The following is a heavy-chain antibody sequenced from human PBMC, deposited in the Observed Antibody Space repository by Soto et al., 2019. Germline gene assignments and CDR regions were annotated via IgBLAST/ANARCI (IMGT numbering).Heavy chain of an antibody. CDR3: ARVRGYSGYEPALAFDI. CDR1: GGSISSGDYY. D-gene: IGHD5-12*01. Sequence: QMQLQESGPGLVKPSQTLSLTCTVSGGSISSGDYYWSWIRQPPGKGLEWIGYIYYSGSTYYNPSLKSRVTISVDTSKNQFSLKLSSVTAADTAVYYCARVRGYSGYEPALAFDIWGQGTMVTVSS. V-gene: IGHV4-30-4*01. CDR2: IYYSGST. J-gene: IGHJ3*02.